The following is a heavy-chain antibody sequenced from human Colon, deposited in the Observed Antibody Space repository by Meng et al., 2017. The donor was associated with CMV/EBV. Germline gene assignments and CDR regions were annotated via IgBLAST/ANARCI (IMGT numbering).Heavy chain of an antibody. CDR2: INTNTGSP. V-gene: IGHV7-4-1*02. Sequence: QVQWVQAVSELKKPGASVKGSCEVSGYNFANYAINWVRQAPGQGLEWMGWINTNTGSPTYAQGFTGRFVFSLDPSVNTAYLQISSLKAEDTAVYFCARDYYYGSGLDYWGQGTLVTVSS. CDR3: ARDYYYGSGLDY. D-gene: IGHD3-10*01. J-gene: IGHJ4*02. CDR1: GYNFANYA.